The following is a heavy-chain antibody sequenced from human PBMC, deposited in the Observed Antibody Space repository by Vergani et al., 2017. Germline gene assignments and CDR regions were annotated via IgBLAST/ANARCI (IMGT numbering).Heavy chain of an antibody. Sequence: QVQLQESGPGLVKPSEPLSLTCTVSGGPISSYYWSWIRQPPGKGLEWIGYIYYSGSTNYNPSLKRRVTISVDTSKNQFTLKLSSVTAADTAVYYCAREIYGGNQWGQGTLVTVSS. D-gene: IGHD4-23*01. V-gene: IGHV4-59*01. CDR2: IYYSGST. CDR3: AREIYGGNQ. CDR1: GGPISSYY. J-gene: IGHJ4*02.